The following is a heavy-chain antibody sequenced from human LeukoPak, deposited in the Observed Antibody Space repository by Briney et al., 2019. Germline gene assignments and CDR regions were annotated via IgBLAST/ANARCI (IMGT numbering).Heavy chain of an antibody. CDR3: ARDGIRSSWLGNWFDP. V-gene: IGHV3-20*01. D-gene: IGHD6-13*01. J-gene: IGHJ5*02. CDR2: INWNGGRT. Sequence: GGYLRLSCAASGFTFDDYGMSWVRQAPGQGLEWVSGINWNGGRTGYADSVKGRFTISRDNAKNFLYLQMNSLRAEDTAFYHCARDGIRSSWLGNWFDPWGQGTLVTVSS. CDR1: GFTFDDYG.